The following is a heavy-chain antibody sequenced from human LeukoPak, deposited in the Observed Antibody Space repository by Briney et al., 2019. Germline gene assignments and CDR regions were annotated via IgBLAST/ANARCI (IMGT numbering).Heavy chain of an antibody. D-gene: IGHD3-9*01. Sequence: PGGSLRLSCGASGVIFSSYSMNWVRQAPGKGLEWVSSISSSSSHIYYADSVKGRFTISRDNAKNSLYLQMNSLRAEDTAVYYCAREDYDILTGYYYLDYWGQGTLVTVSS. J-gene: IGHJ4*02. CDR3: AREDYDILTGYYYLDY. V-gene: IGHV3-21*01. CDR1: GVIFSSYS. CDR2: ISSSSSHI.